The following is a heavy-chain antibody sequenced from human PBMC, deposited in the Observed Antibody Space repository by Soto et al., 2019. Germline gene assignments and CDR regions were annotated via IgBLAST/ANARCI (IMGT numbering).Heavy chain of an antibody. J-gene: IGHJ4*02. CDR2: ISAYNGNI. CDR3: VRDRSGAVASPGHFDF. CDR1: GYTFSNYG. V-gene: IGHV1-18*01. Sequence: QVQLVQSGAEVKKPGASVKVSCKASGYTFSNYGTSWVRQAPGQGLEWMGWISAYNGNINSAQKFQGSLTMTIDALKATAYMELRGLRYDDTAVYYCVRDRSGAVASPGHFDFWGQGTLVTASS. D-gene: IGHD3-10*01.